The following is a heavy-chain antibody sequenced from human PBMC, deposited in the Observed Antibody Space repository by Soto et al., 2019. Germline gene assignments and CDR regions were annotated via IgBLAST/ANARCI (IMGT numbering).Heavy chain of an antibody. V-gene: IGHV1-69*13. CDR3: ARSSIAARLDAARYYYYGMGV. Sequence: GASVKVSCKASGGTFSSYAISWVRQAPGQGLEWMGGIIPIFGTANYAQKFQGRVTITADESTSTAYMELSSLRSEDTAVYYCARSSIAARLDAARYYYYGMGVWGQGTRVTVS. J-gene: IGHJ6*02. CDR1: GGTFSSYA. CDR2: IIPIFGTA. D-gene: IGHD6-6*01.